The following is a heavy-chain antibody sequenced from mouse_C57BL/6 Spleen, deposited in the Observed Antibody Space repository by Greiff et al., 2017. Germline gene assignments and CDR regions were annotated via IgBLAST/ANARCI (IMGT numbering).Heavy chain of an antibody. J-gene: IGHJ2*01. CDR1: GFSFNTYA. CDR3: VRGYSNLDY. CDR2: IRSKSNNYAT. Sequence: EVHLVESGGGLVQPKGSLKLSCAASGFSFNTYAMNWVRQAPGKGLEWVARIRSKSNNYATYYADSVKDRFTISRDDSESMLYLQMNNLKTEDTAMYYCVRGYSNLDYWGQGTTLTVSS. V-gene: IGHV10-1*01. D-gene: IGHD2-5*01.